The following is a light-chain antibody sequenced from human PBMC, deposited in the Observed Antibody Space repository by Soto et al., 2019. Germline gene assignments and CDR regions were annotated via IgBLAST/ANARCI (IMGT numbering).Light chain of an antibody. J-gene: IGKJ1*01. CDR1: QDIGND. Sequence: SSLSASAGDRVTITCRASQDIGNDLSWYQQKPGQAPKLLVYSASTLQSAVPSRFSASGSGTDFTLSIRNLQPEDFASYFCLQDYTYPQTFGQGTKVDIK. V-gene: IGKV1-6*01. CDR2: SAS. CDR3: LQDYTYPQT.